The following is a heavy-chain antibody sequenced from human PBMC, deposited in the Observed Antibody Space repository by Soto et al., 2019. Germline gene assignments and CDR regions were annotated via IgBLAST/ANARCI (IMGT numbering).Heavy chain of an antibody. Sequence: ASVKVSCKASGYTFSSYDISWVRQAPGQGLEWMGWIIPNSGGTIYVQKFQGWVTMTRDTSISTAYMELSRLRSDDTAVYYCAREGPYSSSWAYYFDYWGQGTLVTVSS. J-gene: IGHJ4*02. V-gene: IGHV1-2*04. CDR1: GYTFSSYD. D-gene: IGHD6-13*01. CDR2: IIPNSGGT. CDR3: AREGPYSSSWAYYFDY.